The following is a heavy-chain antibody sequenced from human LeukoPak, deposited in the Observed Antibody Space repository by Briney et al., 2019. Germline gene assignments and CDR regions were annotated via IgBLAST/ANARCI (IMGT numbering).Heavy chain of an antibody. CDR2: ISYSGHT. D-gene: IGHD3-3*01. Sequence: PSQTLSLTCTVSGGSISSGDYFWTWIRQPPGKGLEWIGYISYSGHTYYNPSLKSRVTISADTSKNHFSLKLTSVTAADTAVYYCARKEWVPYYFDSWGQGTLVTVSS. CDR1: GGSISSGDYF. J-gene: IGHJ4*02. V-gene: IGHV4-30-4*01. CDR3: ARKEWVPYYFDS.